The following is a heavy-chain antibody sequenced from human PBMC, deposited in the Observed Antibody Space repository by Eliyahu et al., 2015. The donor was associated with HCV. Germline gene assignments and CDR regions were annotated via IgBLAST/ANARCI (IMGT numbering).Heavy chain of an antibody. CDR1: GFTFSMYS. Sequence: EVQLVESGGGLVKPGGSXXLXCAAXGFTFSMYSMXWVRQAPGXGLEWVSSISSSSSSTYIYYADSVRGRFTISRDNAKNSLYLQMNSLRAEDTAVYFCARDNGNDYPDYWGQGTLVTVSS. D-gene: IGHD2-8*01. V-gene: IGHV3-21*01. CDR2: ISSSSSSTYI. CDR3: ARDNGNDYPDY. J-gene: IGHJ4*02.